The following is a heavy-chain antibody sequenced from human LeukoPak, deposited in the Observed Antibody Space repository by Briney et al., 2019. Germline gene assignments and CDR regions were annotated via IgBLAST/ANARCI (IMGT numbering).Heavy chain of an antibody. J-gene: IGHJ4*02. D-gene: IGHD6-13*01. CDR3: ARELSSSWSTCDY. Sequence: GGSLRLSCAASGFTFSGYGMHWVRQAPGKGLEWVAFIRFDGSSKYYADSVRGRFTISRDNSKNTLYLQMSSLRTEDTAVYYCARELSSSWSTCDYWGQGTLVTVSS. V-gene: IGHV3-30*02. CDR2: IRFDGSSK. CDR1: GFTFSGYG.